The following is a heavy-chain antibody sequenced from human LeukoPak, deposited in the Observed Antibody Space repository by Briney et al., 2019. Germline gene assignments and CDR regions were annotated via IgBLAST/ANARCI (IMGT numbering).Heavy chain of an antibody. J-gene: IGHJ2*01. Sequence: SETLSLTCTVSGGSISSGSYYWSWIRQPAGKGLEWIGTVYYSGSTNYNPSLKSRVTISVDTSKNQFSLKLSSVTAADTAVYYCARAARGWYRVYWYFDLWGRGTLVTVSS. D-gene: IGHD6-19*01. CDR3: ARAARGWYRVYWYFDL. CDR2: VYYSGST. V-gene: IGHV4-39*07. CDR1: GGSISSGSYY.